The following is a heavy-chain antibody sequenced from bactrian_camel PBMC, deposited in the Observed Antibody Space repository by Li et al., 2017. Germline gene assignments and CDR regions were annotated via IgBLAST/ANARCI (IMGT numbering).Heavy chain of an antibody. J-gene: IGHJ4*01. CDR2: INSGGSMT. Sequence: VQLVESGGGLVQPGGSLRLSCAASGFTFSNYDMSWDRQAPGKGLEWVSGINSGGSMTDYADSVKGRFTMFRDNAKNMLYLQMNSLKTEDTAVYHCAADPRGSGYWGQGTQVTVS. V-gene: IGHV3S40*01. CDR1: GFTFSNYD. CDR3: AADPRGSGY. D-gene: IGHD3*01.